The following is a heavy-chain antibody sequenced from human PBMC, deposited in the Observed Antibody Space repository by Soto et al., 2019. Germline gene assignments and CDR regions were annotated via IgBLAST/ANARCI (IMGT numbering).Heavy chain of an antibody. CDR3: ARDGYCSGGSCYSVPVFDY. V-gene: IGHV3-33*01. CDR2: IWYDGSNK. J-gene: IGHJ4*02. CDR1: GFTFSSYG. Sequence: QVQLVESGGGVVQPGRSLILSCAASGFTFSSYGMHWVRQAPGKGLEWVAVIWYDGSNKYYADSVKGRFTISRDNSKNTLYLQMNSRRAGDTAVYYCARDGYCSGGSCYSVPVFDYWGQGTLVTVSS. D-gene: IGHD2-15*01.